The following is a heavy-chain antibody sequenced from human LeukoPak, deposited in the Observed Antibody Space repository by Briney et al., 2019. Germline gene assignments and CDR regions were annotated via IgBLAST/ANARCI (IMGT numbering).Heavy chain of an antibody. Sequence: PGRSLRLYCAASGFTFSSYAMHWDRQAPGKGLEWVAVISYDGSNKYYADSVKGRFTISRDNSKNTLYLQMNSLRAEDTAVYYCARVCGGDCYTYDAFDIWGQGTMVTVSS. CDR1: GFTFSSYA. V-gene: IGHV3-30-3*01. CDR2: ISYDGSNK. CDR3: ARVCGGDCYTYDAFDI. D-gene: IGHD2-21*02. J-gene: IGHJ3*02.